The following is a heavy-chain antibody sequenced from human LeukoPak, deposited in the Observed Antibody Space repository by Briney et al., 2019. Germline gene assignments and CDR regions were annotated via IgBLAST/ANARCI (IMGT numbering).Heavy chain of an antibody. D-gene: IGHD5-12*01. Sequence: GGSLRLSCVGSGFTFSTYWMHWVRQAPGRGLVWVSGINTDGSTTSYADSVKGRFTISRDNAKNTLYLQMSSLRAEDTAVYYCAKESGYDVDLDYRGQGALVTVSS. J-gene: IGHJ4*02. CDR2: INTDGSTT. CDR3: AKESGYDVDLDY. V-gene: IGHV3-74*01. CDR1: GFTFSTYW.